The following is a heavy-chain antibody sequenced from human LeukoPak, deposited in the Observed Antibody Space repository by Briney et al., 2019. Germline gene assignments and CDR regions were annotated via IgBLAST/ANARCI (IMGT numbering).Heavy chain of an antibody. D-gene: IGHD5-18*01. CDR3: ARGSGYSYGYFDY. CDR1: GGSFSGYY. Sequence: PSETLSLTCAVYGGSFSGYYWSWIRQPPGKGLEWIGEINHSGSTNYNPSLKSRVTISVDTSKNQFSLKLSSVTAADTAVYYCARGSGYSYGYFDYWGQGTLVTVSS. V-gene: IGHV4-34*01. J-gene: IGHJ4*02. CDR2: INHSGST.